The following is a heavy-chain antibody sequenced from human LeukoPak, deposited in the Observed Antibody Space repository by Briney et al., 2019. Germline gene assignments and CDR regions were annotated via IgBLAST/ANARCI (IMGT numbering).Heavy chain of an antibody. V-gene: IGHV3-30-3*01. Sequence: GGSLRLSCAASGFTFSSYAMHWVRQAPGKGLEWVAVISYDGSNKYYADSVKGRFTISRDNSKNTLYLQMNSLRAEDTAVYYCAREASTYYYDSSGPDYWGQGTLVTVSS. CDR3: AREASTYYYDSSGPDY. CDR1: GFTFSSYA. CDR2: ISYDGSNK. D-gene: IGHD3-22*01. J-gene: IGHJ4*02.